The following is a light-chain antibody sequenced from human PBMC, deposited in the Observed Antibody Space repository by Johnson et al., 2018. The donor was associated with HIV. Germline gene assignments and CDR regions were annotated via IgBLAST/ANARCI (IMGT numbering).Light chain of an antibody. CDR2: DNN. CDR3: GTWDNSLNVYV. Sequence: QSVLTQPPSVSAASGQRVDISCSGSSSNIENNYLSWYQQLPHTAPRLLISDNNKRPSGIPDRFSGPKSGASATLDITGLQTGDEAVYSWGTWDNSLNVYVFGTGTKVTVL. V-gene: IGLV1-51*01. CDR1: SSNIENNY. J-gene: IGLJ1*01.